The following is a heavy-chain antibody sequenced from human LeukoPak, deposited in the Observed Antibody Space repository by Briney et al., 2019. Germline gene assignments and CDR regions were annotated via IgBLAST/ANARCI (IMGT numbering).Heavy chain of an antibody. CDR3: ARGGAAEYFQY. CDR2: IYDSGST. J-gene: IGHJ1*01. CDR1: GGSISSHY. Sequence: SETLSLTWTVSGGSISSHYWSWIRQPPGKGLEWIGYIYDSGSTNYSPSLKSRVTISVDTSKNQFSLNLTSVTAADTAVYFFARGGAAEYFQYWGQGTLVIVSS. D-gene: IGHD3-16*01. V-gene: IGHV4-59*11.